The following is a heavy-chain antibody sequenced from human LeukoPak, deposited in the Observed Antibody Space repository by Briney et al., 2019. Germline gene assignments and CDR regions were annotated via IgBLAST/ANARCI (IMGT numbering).Heavy chain of an antibody. CDR2: VHYDGNNK. CDR1: GLTFSSYG. Sequence: GGSLRLSRAASGLTFSSYGMHWVRQTPGKGLEWVAFVHYDGNNKYYAHSVRGGFALSRDKSKSTLYLEMNSLSPEDTAVYYCAKDQDVRCGYFDYWGQGTLVSVSS. J-gene: IGHJ4*02. CDR3: AKDQDVRCGYFDY. D-gene: IGHD4-17*01. V-gene: IGHV3-30*02.